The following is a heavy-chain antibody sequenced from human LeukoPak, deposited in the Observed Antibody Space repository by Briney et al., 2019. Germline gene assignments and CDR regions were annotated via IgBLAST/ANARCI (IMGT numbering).Heavy chain of an antibody. CDR1: GGSFSGYY. CDR2: INHSGST. Sequence: PSGTLSLTCAVYGGSFSGYYWSWIRQPPGKGLEWIGEINHSGSTNYNPSLKSRVTISVDTSKNQFSLKLSSVTAADTAVYYCATTGSITMIVGTSGSYWGQGTLVTVSS. CDR3: ATTGSITMIVGTSGSY. J-gene: IGHJ4*02. D-gene: IGHD3-22*01. V-gene: IGHV4-34*01.